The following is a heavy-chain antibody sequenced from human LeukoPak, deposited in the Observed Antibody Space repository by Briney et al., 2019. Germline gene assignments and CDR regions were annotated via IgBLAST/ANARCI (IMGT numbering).Heavy chain of an antibody. V-gene: IGHV3-21*01. Sequence: GGSLRLSCTASGFTFSSYSMNWVRQAPGKGLVWVSSISTSSSYIYYADSVKGRFTISRDNARNSLYLQMNTLRAEDTAVYYCARGYDILTDWGQGTMVTVSS. CDR3: ARGYDILTD. J-gene: IGHJ3*01. D-gene: IGHD3-9*01. CDR1: GFTFSSYS. CDR2: ISTSSSYI.